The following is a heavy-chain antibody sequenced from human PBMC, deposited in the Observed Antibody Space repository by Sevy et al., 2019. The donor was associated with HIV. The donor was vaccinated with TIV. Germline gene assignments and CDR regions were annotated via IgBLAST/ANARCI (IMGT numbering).Heavy chain of an antibody. D-gene: IGHD1-26*01. CDR2: ITAYNDNR. CDR1: GYTFTSYG. CDR3: ARDRGYSECQHFDY. J-gene: IGHJ4*02. Sequence: ASVKVSCKASGYTFTSYGINWVRQAPGQGLEWMGWITAYNDNRNYAQKFQDRVTMTTDTSTSTAYMELRSLRSDDTAVYYCARDRGYSECQHFDYWGQGTLVTVSS. V-gene: IGHV1-18*01.